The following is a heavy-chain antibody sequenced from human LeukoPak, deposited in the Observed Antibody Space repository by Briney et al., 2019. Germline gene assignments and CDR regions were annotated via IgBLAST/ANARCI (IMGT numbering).Heavy chain of an antibody. CDR1: GFTFSDYY. CDR2: ISDSTGYT. CDR3: ARGHRWFDP. J-gene: IGHJ5*02. V-gene: IGHV3-11*05. Sequence: GGSLRLSCAASGFTFSDYYMSWIRQAPGKGLECVSYISDSTGYTNYADSVKGRFTISRDNARSSLYLQMNSLRAEDTAMHYCARGHRWFDPWGQGTLVTVSS.